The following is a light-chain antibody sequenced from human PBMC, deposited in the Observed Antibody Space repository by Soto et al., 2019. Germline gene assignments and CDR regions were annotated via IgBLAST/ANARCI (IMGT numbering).Light chain of an antibody. CDR1: QNIDNY. Sequence: DIQMTQSPSSLSASLVGRGTSTCRASQNIDNYLNWYQLKPGKAPKLLIYATSTLQSGVPSRFSGSGSGTEFTLTISSLQAEDFATYFCQESYTSPAVSFGGGTKVDIK. CDR2: ATS. J-gene: IGKJ4*01. V-gene: IGKV1-39*01. CDR3: QESYTSPAVS.